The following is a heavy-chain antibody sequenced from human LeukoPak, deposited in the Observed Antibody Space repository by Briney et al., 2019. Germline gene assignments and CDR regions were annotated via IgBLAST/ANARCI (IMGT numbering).Heavy chain of an antibody. Sequence: PGGALRLSCAASGFTFGSYMNWVRQPPGKGLEWVSSSSSTSSYIYYADSVKGRFTISRDNAKNSLYLQMNSLRADDTAVYYCARGQSRYFDWYLGFFDYWGQGTLVTVSS. J-gene: IGHJ4*02. CDR1: GFTFGSY. CDR3: ARGQSRYFDWYLGFFDY. V-gene: IGHV3-21*01. CDR2: SSSTSSYI. D-gene: IGHD3-9*01.